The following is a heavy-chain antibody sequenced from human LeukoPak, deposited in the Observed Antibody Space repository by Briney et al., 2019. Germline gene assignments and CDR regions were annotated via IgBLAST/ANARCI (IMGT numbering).Heavy chain of an antibody. CDR2: FDIEDEKR. J-gene: IGHJ4*02. CDR3: TTEYMTSAWRWGY. D-gene: IGHD3-16*01. V-gene: IGHV1-24*01. Sequence: ASVKVSCKVSGHTLTELSVHWVRQAPGKGLEWLGGFDIEDEKRWYERKFRGRVTVTEDTSIDTAYMELSGLTSDDTAVYFCTTEYMTSAWRWGYWGQGTLVVVSS. CDR1: GHTLTELS.